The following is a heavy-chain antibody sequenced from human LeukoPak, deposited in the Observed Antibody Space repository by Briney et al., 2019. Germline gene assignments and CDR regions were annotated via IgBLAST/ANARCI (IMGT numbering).Heavy chain of an antibody. CDR1: GGTFSSYA. V-gene: IGHV1-69*13. CDR2: IITIFGTA. Sequence: SVKVSCKASGGTFSSYAISWVRQAPGQGLEWMGGIITIFGTANYAQKFQGRVTITADESTSTAYMELSSLRSEDTAVYYCARVGYCSSTSCYGYYYGMDVWGQGTTVTVSS. J-gene: IGHJ6*02. CDR3: ARVGYCSSTSCYGYYYGMDV. D-gene: IGHD2-2*01.